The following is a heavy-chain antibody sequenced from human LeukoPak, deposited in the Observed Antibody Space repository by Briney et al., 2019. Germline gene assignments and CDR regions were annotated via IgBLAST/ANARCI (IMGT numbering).Heavy chain of an antibody. Sequence: PETLSLTCTVSGGSISSYYWSWIRQPPGKGLEWIGYIYYGGSTNYNPSLKSRVTISVDTSKNQFSLKLSSVTAADTAVYYCARVGTYGSGSYLSWLDYWGQGTLVTVSS. J-gene: IGHJ4*02. V-gene: IGHV4-59*01. CDR2: IYYGGST. CDR3: ARVGTYGSGSYLSWLDY. CDR1: GGSISSYY. D-gene: IGHD3-10*01.